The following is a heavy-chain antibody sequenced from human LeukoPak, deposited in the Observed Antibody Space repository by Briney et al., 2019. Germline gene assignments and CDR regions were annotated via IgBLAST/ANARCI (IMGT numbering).Heavy chain of an antibody. Sequence: PSGTLSLTCTVSGGSISSYHWSWIRQPPGKGLEWVWYIYYSGSTNYNPSPKSRVTTSVATSKKHFSLKLSSVTAADTPVYYCATARLGSGLEGAFDLWGQGTMVTVSS. CDR1: GGSISSYH. V-gene: IGHV4-59*01. CDR2: IYYSGST. J-gene: IGHJ3*01. CDR3: ATARLGSGLEGAFDL. D-gene: IGHD6-25*01.